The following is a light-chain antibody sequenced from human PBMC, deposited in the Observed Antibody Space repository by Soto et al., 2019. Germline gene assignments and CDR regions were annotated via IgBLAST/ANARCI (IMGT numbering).Light chain of an antibody. CDR2: GAS. Sequence: EIVMTQSPATLSVSPGERATLSCRASQSLSSNLAWYQQKPGQAPRLLIYGASTRATGIPDRFSGSGSGTDFTLTISRLEPEDFAVYYCQQYGSSPITFGQGTRLEI. CDR3: QQYGSSPIT. J-gene: IGKJ5*01. CDR1: QSLSSN. V-gene: IGKV3-20*01.